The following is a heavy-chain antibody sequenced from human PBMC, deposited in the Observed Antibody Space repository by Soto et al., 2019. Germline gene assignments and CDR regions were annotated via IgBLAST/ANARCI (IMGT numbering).Heavy chain of an antibody. J-gene: IGHJ5*02. CDR2: VYYTGTT. Sequence: QLQLQESGPGLVKPSETLSLTCTVSGGSIKNTGANWGWVRQPPGKVLEWIGSVYYTGTTYYNPSLQSRVTISIDTSKNQYSLSVNSVAAADPAVYYCATHTSGSRNGPHTWGQGTLVTVSS. D-gene: IGHD1-26*01. V-gene: IGHV4-39*01. CDR1: GGSIKNTGAN. CDR3: ATHTSGSRNGPHT.